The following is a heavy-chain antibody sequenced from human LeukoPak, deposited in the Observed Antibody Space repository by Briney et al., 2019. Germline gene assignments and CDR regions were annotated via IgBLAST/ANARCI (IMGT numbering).Heavy chain of an antibody. Sequence: GGSLRLSCAASGFRFGSDWMSWVRQAPGKGLEWVANINPDGSEKYYVDSVKGRFTISRDNDKNPLYLRLNSLRADDTAVYYCVRYYDPPAGDAFDIWGQGTLVTVSS. CDR1: GFRFGSDW. CDR2: INPDGSEK. CDR3: VRYYDPPAGDAFDI. V-gene: IGHV3-7*01. D-gene: IGHD3-16*01. J-gene: IGHJ3*02.